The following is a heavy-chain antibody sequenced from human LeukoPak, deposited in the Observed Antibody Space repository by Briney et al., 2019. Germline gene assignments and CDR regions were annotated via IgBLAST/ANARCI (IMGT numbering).Heavy chain of an antibody. Sequence: ASVKISCKASGYTFTGYYIHWVRQAPGQGLKWMGWINPNGGGTNYAQKFQGRVTMTRYTSITTAYMELSRLRSDDTAVYYCARGGYSSGPGIVTYWGQGTLVTVSS. V-gene: IGHV1-2*02. D-gene: IGHD5-18*01. CDR1: GYTFTGYY. CDR3: ARGGYSSGPGIVTY. J-gene: IGHJ4*02. CDR2: INPNGGGT.